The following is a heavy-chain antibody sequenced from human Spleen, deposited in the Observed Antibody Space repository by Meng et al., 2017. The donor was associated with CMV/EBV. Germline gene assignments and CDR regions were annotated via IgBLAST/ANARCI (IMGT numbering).Heavy chain of an antibody. D-gene: IGHD1-26*01. Sequence: AASGFTFSDYYMTWIRQAPGKGLEWVSYISSSGSITKYLDSVKGRFTISRDNAKNSLFLKMNSLRVEDTAVYYCARDSSAVHNWLDSWGQGTLVTVSS. CDR1: GFTFSDYY. CDR3: ARDSSAVHNWLDS. CDR2: ISSSGSIT. V-gene: IGHV3-11*04. J-gene: IGHJ5*01.